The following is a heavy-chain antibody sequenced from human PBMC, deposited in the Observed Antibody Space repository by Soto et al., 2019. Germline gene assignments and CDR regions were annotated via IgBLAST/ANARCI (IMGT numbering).Heavy chain of an antibody. CDR1: EFSFRSYY. CDR3: ARVGTDYGSGSPYYSDY. CDR2: ISPSSSFL. D-gene: IGHD3-10*01. J-gene: IGHJ4*02. V-gene: IGHV3-21*06. Sequence: EVQLVESGGGLVKPGGSLRLSCAASEFSFRSYYMNWVRQAPGRGLEWVSSISPSSSFLSYADSVKGRFTISRDNAKSSVNLQMNSLRAEDTAVYYCARVGTDYGSGSPYYSDYWGQGTLVTVSS.